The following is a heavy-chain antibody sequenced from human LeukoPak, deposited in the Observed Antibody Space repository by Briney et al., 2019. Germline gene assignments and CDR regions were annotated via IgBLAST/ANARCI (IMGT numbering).Heavy chain of an antibody. V-gene: IGHV1-2*02. D-gene: IGHD2-15*01. Sequence: ASVKVSCKASGYTFTGYYMHWVRQAPGQGLEWMGWINPNSGGTNYAQKFQGRVTMTRDTSISTAYMELSRLRSDDTAVYYCANSGRGSTDYYYYGMDAWGQGTTVTVSS. CDR2: INPNSGGT. CDR1: GYTFTGYY. J-gene: IGHJ6*02. CDR3: ANSGRGSTDYYYYGMDA.